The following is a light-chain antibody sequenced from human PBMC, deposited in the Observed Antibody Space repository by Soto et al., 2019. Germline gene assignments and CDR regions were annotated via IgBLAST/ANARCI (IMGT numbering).Light chain of an antibody. CDR3: XQYESSPLT. V-gene: IGKV3-20*01. CDR1: QSVSSSF. Sequence: EIVLTQSPDTLSLSPGERATLSCRASQSVSSSFLAWYHQKPGQAPRLLIYRASSRATGIPDRFTGSGSGTDXXLXXXXLEPXDFAXXXXXQYESSPLTFGGGTKVEIK. CDR2: RAS. J-gene: IGKJ4*01.